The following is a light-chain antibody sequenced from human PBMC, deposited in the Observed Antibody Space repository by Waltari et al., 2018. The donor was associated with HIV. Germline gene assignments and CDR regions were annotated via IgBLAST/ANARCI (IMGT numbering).Light chain of an antibody. Sequence: QSALTQVASVSASPGQSLTLSCTGTSSPVGASYLVSWYHQHPGPAPQLLIFEVTKRPSGISDRFSGSRSGNTASLTISGLQAEDEGDYYCCSYTGSGILFGGGTKLTVL. V-gene: IGLV2-23*02. CDR3: CSYTGSGIL. CDR1: SSPVGASYL. CDR2: EVT. J-gene: IGLJ2*01.